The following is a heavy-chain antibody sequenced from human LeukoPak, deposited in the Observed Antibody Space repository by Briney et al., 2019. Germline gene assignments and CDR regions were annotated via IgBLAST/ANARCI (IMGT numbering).Heavy chain of an antibody. CDR3: ASGDAFDI. CDR2: IKQDGSKK. Sequence: PGGSLRLSCAASGFIFSSYWMTWVRHAPGKGLEWVANIKQDGSKKYYVDSVKGRFTISRDNAKNSLYLQMNSLRAEDTAVYYCASGDAFDIWGQGTMVTVSS. V-gene: IGHV3-7*01. J-gene: IGHJ3*02. CDR1: GFIFSSYW.